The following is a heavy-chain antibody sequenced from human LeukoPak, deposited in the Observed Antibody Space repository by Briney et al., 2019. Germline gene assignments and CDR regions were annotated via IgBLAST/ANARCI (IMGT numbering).Heavy chain of an antibody. D-gene: IGHD6-13*01. CDR1: GGSISSSSYY. Sequence: PSETLSLTCTVSGGSISSSSYYWGWIRQPPGKGLEWIGSIYYSGSTYYNPSLKSRVTISVDTSKKQFSLKLSSVTAADTAVYYCARDTRPYSSSWSVVFFDYWGQGTLVTVSS. V-gene: IGHV4-39*02. J-gene: IGHJ4*02. CDR3: ARDTRPYSSSWSVVFFDY. CDR2: IYYSGST.